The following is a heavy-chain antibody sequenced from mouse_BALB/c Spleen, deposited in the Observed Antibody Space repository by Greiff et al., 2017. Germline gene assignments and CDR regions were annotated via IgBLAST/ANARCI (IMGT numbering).Heavy chain of an antibody. CDR3: ARRGYGKSAWFAY. CDR1: GFAFSSYD. V-gene: IGHV5-12-1*01. CDR2: ISSGGGST. D-gene: IGHD2-1*01. Sequence: EVQGVESGGGLVKPGGSLKLSCAASGFAFSSYDMSWVRQTPEKRLEWVAYISSGGGSTYYPDTVKGRFTISRDNAKNTLYLQMSSLKSEDTAMYYCARRGYGKSAWFAYWGQGTLVTVSA. J-gene: IGHJ3*01.